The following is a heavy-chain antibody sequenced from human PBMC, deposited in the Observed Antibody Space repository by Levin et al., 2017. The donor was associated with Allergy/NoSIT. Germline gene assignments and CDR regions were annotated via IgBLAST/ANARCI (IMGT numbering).Heavy chain of an antibody. CDR2: IYYSGST. J-gene: IGHJ5*02. CDR3: ARLVVRGAKGVHGYVWGSYRVAWFDP. V-gene: IGHV4-39*01. CDR1: GGSISSSSYY. Sequence: PSETLSLTCTVSGGSISSSSYYWGWIRQPPGKGLEWIGSIYYSGSTYYNPSLKSRVTISVDTSKNQFSLKLSSVTAADTAVYYCARLVVRGAKGVHGYVWGSYRVAWFDPWGQGTLVTVSS. D-gene: IGHD3-16*02.